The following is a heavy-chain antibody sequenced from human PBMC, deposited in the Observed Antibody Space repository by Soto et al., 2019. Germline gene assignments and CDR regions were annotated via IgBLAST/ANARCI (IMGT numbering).Heavy chain of an antibody. CDR1: GFSFSSNA. V-gene: IGHV3-23*01. J-gene: IGHJ6*02. CDR2: IGSGGTT. CDR3: AKLGFCSGGTCHLDYYNGVDV. Sequence: EVQLLESGGGVVQPGGSLRLSCAASGFSFSSNAMTWVRQAPGQGLEWVSTIGSGGTTYYADSVKRRFTISRDNSKNTQSLQMNSLRVEDTGVYYCAKLGFCSGGTCHLDYYNGVDVWGQGTTFTFSS. D-gene: IGHD2-15*01.